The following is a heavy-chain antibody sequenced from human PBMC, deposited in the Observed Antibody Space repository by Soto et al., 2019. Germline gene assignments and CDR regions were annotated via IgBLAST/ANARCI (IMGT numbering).Heavy chain of an antibody. CDR1: KFTFSSDW. CDR2: IDPDGSTT. D-gene: IGHD3-10*01. V-gene: IGHV3-74*01. CDR3: TSSGSYDIAWFDP. Sequence: GGALRLSCADSKFTFSSDWLHWVRQAPGKGLVRVSLIDPDGSTTYYADSVKGRFTISRDNAKNTLYLQLNSLRAEDTAVYYCTSSGSYDIAWFDPWGQATLVTVSS. J-gene: IGHJ5*02.